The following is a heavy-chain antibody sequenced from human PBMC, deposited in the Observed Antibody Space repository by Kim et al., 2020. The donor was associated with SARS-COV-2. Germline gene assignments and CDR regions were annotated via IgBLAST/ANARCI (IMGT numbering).Heavy chain of an antibody. CDR1: GFTFSSYG. J-gene: IGHJ4*02. D-gene: IGHD2-2*03. CDR2: IWYDGSNK. V-gene: IGHV3-33*01. Sequence: GGSLRLSCAASGFTFSSYGMHWVRQAPGKGLEWVAVIWYDGSNKYYADSVKGRFTISRDNSKNTLYLQMNSLRAEDTAVYYCARAGMDIVVVPAAIDYWGQGNLV. CDR3: ARAGMDIVVVPAAIDY.